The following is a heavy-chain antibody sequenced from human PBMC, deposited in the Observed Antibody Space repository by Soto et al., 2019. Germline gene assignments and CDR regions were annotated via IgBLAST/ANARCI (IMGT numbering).Heavy chain of an antibody. CDR3: AGTLYNWIYGYYYGMDV. Sequence: SVKVSCKASGYTFTYRYLHWVRQAPGQALEWMGWITPFNGNTNYAQKFQDRVTITRDRSMSTAYMELSSLRSEDTAMYYCAGTLYNWIYGYYYGMDVWGQGTTVTVSS. D-gene: IGHD1-7*01. J-gene: IGHJ6*02. CDR1: GYTFTYRY. CDR2: ITPFNGNT. V-gene: IGHV1-45*02.